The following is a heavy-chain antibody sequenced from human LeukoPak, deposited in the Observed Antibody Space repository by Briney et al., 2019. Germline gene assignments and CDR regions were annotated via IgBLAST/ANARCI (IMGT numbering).Heavy chain of an antibody. D-gene: IGHD6-19*01. Sequence: GGSLRLSCATSGFIFSEYYISWIRQAPGKGLEWVADISSSADIVSYADSVKGRFTISRGNGGDSLYLQMNSLRVEDTAVYYCARETVAGTFDFWSQGTLVTVSS. CDR1: GFIFSEYY. CDR3: ARETVAGTFDF. V-gene: IGHV3-11*01. CDR2: ISSSADIV. J-gene: IGHJ4*02.